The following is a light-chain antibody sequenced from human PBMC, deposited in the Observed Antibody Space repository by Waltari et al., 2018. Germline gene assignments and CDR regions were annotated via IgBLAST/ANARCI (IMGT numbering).Light chain of an antibody. CDR2: EES. Sequence: DIQMTQSPSTLSAAVGDRVTITCRASQSISSWLAWYQQKPGNAPKLLIYEESNLQSGVPSRFSGSGSETEFTLTISSLQPDDFATYFCQHYKNYPRTFGQGTKVEIK. J-gene: IGKJ1*01. V-gene: IGKV1-5*03. CDR1: QSISSW. CDR3: QHYKNYPRT.